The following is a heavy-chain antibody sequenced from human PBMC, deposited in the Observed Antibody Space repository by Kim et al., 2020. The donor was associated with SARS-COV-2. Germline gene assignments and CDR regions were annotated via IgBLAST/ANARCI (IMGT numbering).Heavy chain of an antibody. Sequence: YSGGSTFNTDSVKGRFTISKDTSNNMVYLEMKSLRAEDTAVYYCVRGSGFWGQGTLVTVSS. CDR3: VRGSGF. CDR2: YSGGST. D-gene: IGHD2-15*01. V-gene: IGHV3-53*01. J-gene: IGHJ4*02.